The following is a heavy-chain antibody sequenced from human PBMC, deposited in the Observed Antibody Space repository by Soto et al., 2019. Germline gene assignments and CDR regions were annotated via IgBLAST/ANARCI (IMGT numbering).Heavy chain of an antibody. J-gene: IGHJ5*02. V-gene: IGHV4-30-4*02. CDR1: GGSISSGDYY. Sequence: SDTLSLTCTVSGGSISSGDYYWSWIRQPPGKGLEWIGYIYYSGSTYYNLSLKSRVTISVDTSKNQFSLKLSSVTAADTAVYYCARETYYYDSSGRISWFDPWGQGTLVTV. D-gene: IGHD3-22*01. CDR3: ARETYYYDSSGRISWFDP. CDR2: IYYSGST.